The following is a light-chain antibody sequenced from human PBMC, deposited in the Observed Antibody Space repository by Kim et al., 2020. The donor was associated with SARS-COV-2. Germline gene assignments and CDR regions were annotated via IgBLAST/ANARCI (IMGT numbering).Light chain of an antibody. V-gene: IGKV3-15*01. CDR3: QQNKNWPLT. CDR1: QNVGDH. CDR2: VVS. J-gene: IGKJ4*01. Sequence: VSPGERANLSCRASQNVGDHLVWYQQRPGQAPRLLMSVVSTRATGIPARFSGSGSGTDFTLSISSLQSEDFAIYYCQQNKNWPLTFGGGTKVDIK.